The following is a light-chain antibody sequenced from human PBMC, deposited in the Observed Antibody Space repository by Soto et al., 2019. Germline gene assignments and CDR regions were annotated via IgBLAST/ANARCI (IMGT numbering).Light chain of an antibody. CDR2: VAS. CDR3: QQSASTPQT. Sequence: DIQMTQSPSSLSASVGDRVTITCRASQSVGTYVSWYQQKEGKAPKLLINVASTLQSGVASTFSGSGSGTDFTLVISSLQPEDFATYYCQQSASTPQTFGGGTRVEIK. V-gene: IGKV1-39*01. CDR1: QSVGTY. J-gene: IGKJ4*01.